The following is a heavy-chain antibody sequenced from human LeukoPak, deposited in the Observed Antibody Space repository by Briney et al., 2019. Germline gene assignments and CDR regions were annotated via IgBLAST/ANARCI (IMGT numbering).Heavy chain of an antibody. CDR3: AKMWRVGGVTTLDY. CDR2: RSYDGSNK. CDR1: GFTFSSYA. D-gene: IGHD3-16*01. V-gene: IGHV3-30*04. J-gene: IGHJ4*02. Sequence: PGGSLRLSCAASGFTFSSYAMHWVRQAPGKGLEWVAVRSYDGSNKYYADSVKGRFTISRENSKDTLYLEMSSLRVDDTAVYYCAKMWRVGGVTTLDYWGQGTLVTVDS.